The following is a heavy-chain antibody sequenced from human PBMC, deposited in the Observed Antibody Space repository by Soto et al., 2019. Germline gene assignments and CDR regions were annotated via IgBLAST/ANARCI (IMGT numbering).Heavy chain of an antibody. CDR1: GGSINGYY. Sequence: QVQLQESGPGLVKPSQTLSLTCNVSGGSINGYYWSWIRQHPGKGLEWIGYIFYGGSTYYNPSLKSRVAISIDTSKNQFSLKLRSVTAADTAVYYCAGEYYDVFTAHHWFDPWGQGTPFTVSS. V-gene: IGHV4-31*03. CDR2: IFYGGST. J-gene: IGHJ5*02. D-gene: IGHD3-9*01. CDR3: AGEYYDVFTAHHWFDP.